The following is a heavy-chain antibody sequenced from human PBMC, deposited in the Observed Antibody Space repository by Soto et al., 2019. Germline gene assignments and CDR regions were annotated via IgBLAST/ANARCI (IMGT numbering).Heavy chain of an antibody. D-gene: IGHD2-2*01. CDR2: ISPYSGYT. Sequence: QVQLVQSGAEVKKPGASVKVSCKGLGYNFIKYGINWVRQAPGQGLEGMVWISPYSGYTHSAQKFRCSLTVTTDPAATTAYMELRSLRSADPSLYYCTREATVILPAAQPSHFASWGRRTLATVAS. V-gene: IGHV1-18*01. CDR3: TREATVILPAAQPSHFAS. J-gene: IGHJ4*02. CDR1: GYNFIKYG.